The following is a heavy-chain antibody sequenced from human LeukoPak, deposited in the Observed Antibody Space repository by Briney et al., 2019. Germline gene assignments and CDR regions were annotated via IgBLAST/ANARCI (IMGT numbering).Heavy chain of an antibody. J-gene: IGHJ4*02. CDR3: ARGPHNFDWLFQYYFDY. Sequence: GKSLRLSCAASGFTISTFYMHWVRQAPGKGLQWVAAMSYDGNNKFYAESVRGRFTISRDNSKNTVYLQMNSLRAEDTAVYYCARGPHNFDWLFQYYFDYWGQGTLVTVSS. CDR2: MSYDGNNK. D-gene: IGHD3-9*01. V-gene: IGHV3-30-3*01. CDR1: GFTISTFY.